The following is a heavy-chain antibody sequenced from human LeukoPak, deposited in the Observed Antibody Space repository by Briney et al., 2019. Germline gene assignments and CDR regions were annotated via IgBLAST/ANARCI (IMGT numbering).Heavy chain of an antibody. J-gene: IGHJ4*02. CDR1: GVSINTSY. Sequence: SETLSLTCRVSGVSINTSYWSWIRQPPGQALEWIGYINNIGSTNYNPSLKSRVTMSVDTSEKQFSLQLTSVTAADTALYYCARLVEYTTGWYRSYHFDSWGQGTLVTVSS. D-gene: IGHD6-19*01. CDR2: INNIGST. V-gene: IGHV4-4*09. CDR3: ARLVEYTTGWYRSYHFDS.